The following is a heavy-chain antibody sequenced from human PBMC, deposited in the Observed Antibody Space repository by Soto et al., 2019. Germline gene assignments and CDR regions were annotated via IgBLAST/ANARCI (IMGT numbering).Heavy chain of an antibody. CDR3: AKDPRGWEYNAFDI. Sequence: PGGSLRLSCAASGFTFSSYAMSWVRQAPGKGLEWVSSISGSGGSTYYADSVKGRSTIARDNSKNTLYLQMNSLRAEDTAVYYCAKDPRGWEYNAFDIWGQGTMVTVSS. CDR2: ISGSGGST. V-gene: IGHV3-23*01. D-gene: IGHD1-26*01. CDR1: GFTFSSYA. J-gene: IGHJ3*02.